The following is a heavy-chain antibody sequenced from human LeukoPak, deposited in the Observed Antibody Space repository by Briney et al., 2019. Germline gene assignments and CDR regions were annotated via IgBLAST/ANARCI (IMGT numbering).Heavy chain of an antibody. CDR3: ARDTESSAPLFDY. V-gene: IGHV3-33*01. Sequence: GGSLRLSCAASGFTFSSYGMHWVRQAPGKGLEWVAVIWFDGSNKFYTDSVKGRFTISRDNSKNTLYLQMNSLRAEDTAVYYCARDTESSAPLFDYWGQGTLVTVSS. CDR1: GFTFSSYG. CDR2: IWFDGSNK. D-gene: IGHD3-22*01. J-gene: IGHJ4*02.